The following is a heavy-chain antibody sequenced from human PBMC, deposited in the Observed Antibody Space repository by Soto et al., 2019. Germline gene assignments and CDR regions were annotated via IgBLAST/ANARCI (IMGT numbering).Heavy chain of an antibody. CDR2: ISHKSSAI. Sequence: EVQLVESGGGLVQPGGSLRLSCAASGFTFSNYAMNWVRQAPGKGLEWVSYISHKSSAIYYADSVKGRFTISRDNAKNSLYVQMNSPKDGDTAVYHCARDPYSSDTVAMMDYGGHGSLVTVCS. D-gene: IGHD4-17*01. CDR3: ARDPYSSDTVAMMDY. J-gene: IGHJ4*01. V-gene: IGHV3-48*02. CDR1: GFTFSNYA.